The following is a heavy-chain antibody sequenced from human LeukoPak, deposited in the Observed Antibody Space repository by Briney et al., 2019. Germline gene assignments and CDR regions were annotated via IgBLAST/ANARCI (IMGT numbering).Heavy chain of an antibody. Sequence: PSQTLSLTCAVYGGSFSGYFLTWIRQPPGKGLEWIGEINHSGSTNYNPSLKSRVTISIDTSKNQFSLKLSSVTAADTAVYYCARACGTTGTTGGWFDPWGQGTLVSVSS. V-gene: IGHV4-34*01. J-gene: IGHJ5*02. CDR1: GGSFSGYF. CDR2: INHSGST. CDR3: ARACGTTGTTGGWFDP. D-gene: IGHD1-1*01.